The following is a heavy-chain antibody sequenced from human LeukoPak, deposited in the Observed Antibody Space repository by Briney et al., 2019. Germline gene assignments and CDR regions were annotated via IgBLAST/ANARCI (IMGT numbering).Heavy chain of an antibody. D-gene: IGHD1-7*01. J-gene: IGHJ6*03. V-gene: IGHV3-23*01. CDR1: GFTFSSYA. CDR3: ARTTRYYYYYMDV. CDR2: ISGSGGST. Sequence: PGGSLRLSCAASGFTFSSYAMSWVRQAPGKGLEWVSAISGSGGSTYYADSVKGRFTISRDNSKNTLYLQMNSLRAEDTAVYYCARTTRYYYYYMDVWGKGTTVTVSS.